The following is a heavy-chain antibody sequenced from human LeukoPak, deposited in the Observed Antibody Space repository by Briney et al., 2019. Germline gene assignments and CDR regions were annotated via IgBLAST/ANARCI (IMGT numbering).Heavy chain of an antibody. D-gene: IGHD4/OR15-4a*01. Sequence: GGSLRLSCAAFGFTVSSNYMSWVRQAPGKGLEWVGRIKSKTDGGTTDYAAPVKDRFTISRDDSKNTLYLQMNSLKTEDTAVYYCTTDPSRYGDHLGNWGQGTLVTVSS. CDR3: TTDPSRYGDHLGN. J-gene: IGHJ4*02. CDR2: IKSKTDGGTT. V-gene: IGHV3-15*01. CDR1: GFTVSSNY.